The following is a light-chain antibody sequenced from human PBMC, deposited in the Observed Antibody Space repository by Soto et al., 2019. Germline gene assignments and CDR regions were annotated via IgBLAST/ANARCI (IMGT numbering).Light chain of an antibody. V-gene: IGKV1-5*03. CDR2: KAS. CDR1: QSISSW. Sequence: DIPMTQSPSTLSASVGDRVTITCRASQSISSWLAWYQQKPGKAPKLLIYKASSLESGVPPRFSGSGSGTEFTLTISSLQPDDFATYYCQQYNSYLTFGGGTKVEIK. J-gene: IGKJ4*01. CDR3: QQYNSYLT.